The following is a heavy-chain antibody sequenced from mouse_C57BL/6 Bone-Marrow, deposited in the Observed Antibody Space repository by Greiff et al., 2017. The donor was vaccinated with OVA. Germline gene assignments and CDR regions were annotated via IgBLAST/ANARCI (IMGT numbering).Heavy chain of an antibody. D-gene: IGHD1-1*01. Sequence: QVQLQQSGAELARPGASVKLSCKASGYTFTSYGISWVKQRAGQGLEWIGEIYPRSGNTYYNEKFKGKATLTADKSSSTAYMELRSLTSEDSAVYSCARGDSTVVATPFAYWGQGTLVTVSA. CDR2: IYPRSGNT. V-gene: IGHV1-81*01. CDR3: ARGDSTVVATPFAY. J-gene: IGHJ3*01. CDR1: GYTFTSYG.